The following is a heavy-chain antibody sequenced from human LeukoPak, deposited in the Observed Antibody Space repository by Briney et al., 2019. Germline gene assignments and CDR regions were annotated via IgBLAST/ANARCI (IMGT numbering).Heavy chain of an antibody. Sequence: ASVKVSCKASGYTFTGYYMHWVRQAPGQGPEWMGWINPNSGGTNYAQKFQGRVTMTRDTSISTAYMELSRLRSDDTAVYYCARALYYDILTGYSYYFDYWGQGTLVTVSS. CDR2: INPNSGGT. D-gene: IGHD3-9*01. CDR1: GYTFTGYY. V-gene: IGHV1-2*02. CDR3: ARALYYDILTGYSYYFDY. J-gene: IGHJ4*02.